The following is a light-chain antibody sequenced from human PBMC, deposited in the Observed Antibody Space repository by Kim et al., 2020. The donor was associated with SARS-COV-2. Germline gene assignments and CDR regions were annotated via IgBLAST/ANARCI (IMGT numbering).Light chain of an antibody. J-gene: IGLJ1*01. CDR3: CSYATKSYV. Sequence: PVQPFTHADTGTRSDIGTYTLFSWYQQHPGKAPKLIIYGVKQRPSGASGRFSGSKSGNTAYLTVSGLQAEDEADYHCCSYATKSYVCGIGTKVTVL. CDR2: GVK. CDR1: RSDIGTYTL. V-gene: IGLV2-23*02.